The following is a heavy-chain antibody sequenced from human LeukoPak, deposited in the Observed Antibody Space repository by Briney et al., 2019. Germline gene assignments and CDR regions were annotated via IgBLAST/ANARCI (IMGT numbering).Heavy chain of an antibody. J-gene: IGHJ5*02. CDR3: AKSVVPAAINWFDP. D-gene: IGHD2-2*02. Sequence: GGSLRLSCAASGFTFSSYGMHWVRQAPGKGLAWVAVISYDGSNKYYADSVKGRFTISRDNSKNTLYLQMNSLRAEDTAVYYCAKSVVPAAINWFDPWGQGTLVTVSS. CDR1: GFTFSSYG. CDR2: ISYDGSNK. V-gene: IGHV3-30*18.